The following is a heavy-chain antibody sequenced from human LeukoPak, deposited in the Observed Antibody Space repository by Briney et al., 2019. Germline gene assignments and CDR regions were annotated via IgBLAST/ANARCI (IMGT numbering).Heavy chain of an antibody. CDR2: IYYSGST. V-gene: IGHV4-38-2*02. D-gene: IGHD3-16*02. CDR3: ARAYDYVWGSYRFLGLFDY. CDR1: GYPISSGYY. J-gene: IGHJ4*02. Sequence: KPSETLSLTCTVSGYPISSGYYWGWIRQPPEKGLEWIGSIYYSGSTYYNPSLKSRVTISVDTSKNQFSLKLSSVTAADTAVYYCARAYDYVWGSYRFLGLFDYWGQGTLVTVSS.